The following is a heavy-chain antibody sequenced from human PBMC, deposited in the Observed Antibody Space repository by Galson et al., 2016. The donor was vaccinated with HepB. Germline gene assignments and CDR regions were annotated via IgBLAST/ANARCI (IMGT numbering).Heavy chain of an antibody. J-gene: IGHJ4*02. CDR2: ISDNGGST. D-gene: IGHD4-17*01. Sequence: SLRLSCAASGFTFSIFAMNWVRQAPGKGLEWVSGISDNGGSTYYVDSVKGRFTISRDNFKNMLYLQMNSLRAEDTAVYYCAKGLTTVTTEVDYWGQGTRVTVSS. CDR3: AKGLTTVTTEVDY. V-gene: IGHV3-23*01. CDR1: GFTFSIFA.